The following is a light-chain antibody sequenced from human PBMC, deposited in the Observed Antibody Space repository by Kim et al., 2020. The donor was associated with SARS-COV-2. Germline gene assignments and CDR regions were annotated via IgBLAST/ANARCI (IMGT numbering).Light chain of an antibody. V-gene: IGKV3-20*01. CDR2: GAS. CDR1: QSVSSRY. Sequence: CTAERATLSCRASQSVSSRYLAWYQQKPGKAPRLLIYGASSRATGIPDRFRGSGSGTDFTLTVSRLEPDDFAMYYCQQYGSSPPTFGQGTRLEIK. J-gene: IGKJ5*01. CDR3: QQYGSSPPT.